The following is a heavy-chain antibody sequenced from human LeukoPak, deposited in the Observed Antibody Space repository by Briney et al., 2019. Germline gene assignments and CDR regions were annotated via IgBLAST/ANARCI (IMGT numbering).Heavy chain of an antibody. J-gene: IGHJ4*02. Sequence: GASVKVSCKASGYTFTGYYMHWVRQAPGQGLEWMGWINPNSGGTNYAQKFQGRVTMTRDTSISTAYMELSRLRSDDTAVYYCARAYVFWSGYWNYFDYWGQGTLVTVSS. CDR3: ARAYVFWSGYWNYFDY. CDR1: GYTFTGYY. D-gene: IGHD3-3*01. CDR2: INPNSGGT. V-gene: IGHV1-2*02.